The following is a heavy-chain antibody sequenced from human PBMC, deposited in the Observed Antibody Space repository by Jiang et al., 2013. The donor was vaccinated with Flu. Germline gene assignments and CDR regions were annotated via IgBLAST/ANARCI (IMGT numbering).Heavy chain of an antibody. D-gene: IGHD3-22*01. CDR1: GFTFRNGW. CDR3: TTDGLGPAGDSSGYYKGSFDY. J-gene: IGHJ4*02. CDR2: IKSKVDGGTT. Sequence: VQLLESGGGLVKPGGSLRLSCAASGFTFRNGWMNWVRQAPGKGLERVGRIKSKVDGGTTDYAAPVKGRFSISRDDSKNTLYLQMNTLKTEDTAVYYCTTDGLGPAGDSSGYYKGSFDYWGQGTLVTVSS. V-gene: IGHV3-15*01.